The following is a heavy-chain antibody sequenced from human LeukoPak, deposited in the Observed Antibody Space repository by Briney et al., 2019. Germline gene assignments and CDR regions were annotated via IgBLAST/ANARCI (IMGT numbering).Heavy chain of an antibody. CDR1: GFTFSSYA. V-gene: IGHV3-64D*06. J-gene: IGHJ1*01. D-gene: IGHD6-19*01. CDR3: VKDPVAGPAVYAEYFHH. Sequence: PGGSLRLSCSASGFTFSSYAMHWVRQAPGKGLEYVSAISSNGGSTYYADSVKGSLTISRDNSKNTLYLQMSSLRAEDTALYYCVKDPVAGPAVYAEYFHHWGQGTLVTVSS. CDR2: ISSNGGST.